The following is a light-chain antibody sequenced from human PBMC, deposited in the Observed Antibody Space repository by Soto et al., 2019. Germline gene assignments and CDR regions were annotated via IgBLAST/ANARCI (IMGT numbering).Light chain of an antibody. V-gene: IGLV2-14*01. CDR1: SSDVGGYNY. Sequence: QSVLTQPASVSGSPGQSITISCTGTSSDVGGYNYVSWYQQHPGKAPQLMIYDVSNRPSGVSNRLSGSKSGNTASLTTSGLQPPHDSDYYSSSYTRRSPLVVFARGTKVTV. J-gene: IGLJ2*01. CDR2: DVS. CDR3: SSYTRRSPLVV.